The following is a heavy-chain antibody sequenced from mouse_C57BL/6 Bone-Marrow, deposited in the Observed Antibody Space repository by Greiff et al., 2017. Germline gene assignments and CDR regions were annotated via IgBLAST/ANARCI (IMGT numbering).Heavy chain of an antibody. D-gene: IGHD4-1*01. V-gene: IGHV1-59*01. J-gene: IGHJ2*01. CDR2: IDPSDSYT. CDR1: GYTFTSYW. Sequence: QVQLKQPGAELVRPGTSVKLSCKASGYTFTSYWMNWVQQRPGQGLEWIGVIDPSDSYTNYNQKFKGKATLTVDTSSSTAYMQLSSLTSEDSAVYYYARLTPKEVYYWGQGTTLTVSS. CDR3: ARLTPKEVYY.